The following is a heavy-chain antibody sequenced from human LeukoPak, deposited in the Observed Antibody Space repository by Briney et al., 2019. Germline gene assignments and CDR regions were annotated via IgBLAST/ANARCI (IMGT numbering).Heavy chain of an antibody. CDR1: GYTFTGYY. V-gene: IGHV1-69*02. Sequence: GASVKVSCKASGYTFTGYYMHWVRQAPGQGLEWMGRIIPILGIANYAQKFQGRVTITADKSTSTAYMELSSLRSEDTAVYYCARLNSSSSYLNSYYYYMDVWGKGTTVTVSS. CDR3: ARLNSSSSYLNSYYYYMDV. J-gene: IGHJ6*03. CDR2: IIPILGIA. D-gene: IGHD6-6*01.